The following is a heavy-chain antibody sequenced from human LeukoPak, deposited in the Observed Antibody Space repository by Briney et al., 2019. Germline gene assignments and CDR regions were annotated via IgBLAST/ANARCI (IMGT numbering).Heavy chain of an antibody. CDR2: ISYDGSNK. CDR3: AKDRSSAWGIVDY. V-gene: IGHV3-30*04. D-gene: IGHD2-2*01. J-gene: IGHJ4*02. Sequence: GGSLRLSCAASGFTFTSYAMHWVRQAPGKGLEWVAVISYDGSNKYYADSVKGRFTISRDNSKHTLYLQMNSLRAEDTAVYYCAKDRSSAWGIVDYWGQGTLVTVSS. CDR1: GFTFTSYA.